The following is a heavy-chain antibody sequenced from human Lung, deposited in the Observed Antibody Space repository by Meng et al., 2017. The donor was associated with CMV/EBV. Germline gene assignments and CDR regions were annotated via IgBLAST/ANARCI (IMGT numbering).Heavy chain of an antibody. J-gene: IGHJ4*02. CDR2: INAYNGDT. CDR1: GYPVPDYG. CDR3: ARVEVGIPSGDY. Sequence: LVICGVEGMQLRASVTVAFQVSGYPVPDYGITWVRKAPGQGVERMGWINAYNGDTKYAQTIQGRATMTKDTSTSTAYMELRSLRSDATAVYYCARVEVGIPSGDYWGQGTLVTVSS. D-gene: IGHD1-26*01. V-gene: IGHV1-18*01.